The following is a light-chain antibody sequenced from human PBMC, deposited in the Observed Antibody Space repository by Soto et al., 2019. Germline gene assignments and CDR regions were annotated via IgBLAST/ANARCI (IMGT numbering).Light chain of an antibody. Sequence: EIVLTQSPGTLSLSPGERATLSCRASQSVRSNYLAWYQQKPGQAPRLLIYGASSRATGIPDWLSGTGSGTDFTLTISRPEPEDFAVYYCQQYGGSPYSFGQGTKMEIK. J-gene: IGKJ2*01. CDR2: GAS. V-gene: IGKV3-20*01. CDR3: QQYGGSPYS. CDR1: QSVRSNY.